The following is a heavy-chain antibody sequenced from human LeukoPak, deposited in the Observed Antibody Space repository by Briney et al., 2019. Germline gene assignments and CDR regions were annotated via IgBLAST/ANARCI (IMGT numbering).Heavy chain of an antibody. J-gene: IGHJ5*02. CDR3: AKGRVVAGSKSLTYHWFDP. CDR2: INPNSGGT. Sequence: ASVKVSCKASGYTFTGYYMHWVRQAPGQGLEWMGWINPNSGGTNYAQKFQGRVTMTRDTSITTACMGLSRLRSDDTAVYYCAKGRVVAGSKSLTYHWFDPWGQGTLVTVSS. D-gene: IGHD6-19*01. CDR1: GYTFTGYY. V-gene: IGHV1-2*02.